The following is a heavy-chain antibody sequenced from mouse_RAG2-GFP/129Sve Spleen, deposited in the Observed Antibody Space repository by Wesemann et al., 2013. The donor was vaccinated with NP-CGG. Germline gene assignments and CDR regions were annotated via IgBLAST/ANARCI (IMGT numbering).Heavy chain of an antibody. J-gene: IGHJ4*01. Sequence: GNGATSYNQKFKGKATLTADKSSSTAYMQLSSLTSEDSAVYYCARLGDSRAMDYWGQGTSVTVSS. CDR3: ARLGDSRAMDY. CDR2: GNGAT. V-gene: IGHV1-12*01.